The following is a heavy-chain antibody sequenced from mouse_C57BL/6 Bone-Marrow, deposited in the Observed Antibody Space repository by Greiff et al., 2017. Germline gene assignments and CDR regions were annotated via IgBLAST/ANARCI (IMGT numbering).Heavy chain of an antibody. D-gene: IGHD1-1*01. Sequence: EVQLQQSGPVLVKPGASVKMSCKASGYTFTDYYMNWVKQSHGKSLEWIGVINPYNGGTSYNQKFKGKATLTVDKSSSTAYMELNSLTSEDSAVYYCARRRFITTVGFDYWGQGTTLTVSS. J-gene: IGHJ2*01. CDR1: GYTFTDYY. CDR2: INPYNGGT. V-gene: IGHV1-19*01. CDR3: ARRRFITTVGFDY.